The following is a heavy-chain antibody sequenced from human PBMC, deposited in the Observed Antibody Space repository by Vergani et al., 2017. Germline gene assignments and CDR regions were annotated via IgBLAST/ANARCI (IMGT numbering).Heavy chain of an antibody. V-gene: IGHV3-13*01. CDR3: ARRDSSSPALDY. Sequence: EVQLVESGGGLVQPGGSLRLSCAASGFTFSTYDMHWVRQATGKGLEWVSAIGTAGDTYYLGSVKGRFTISRENAKNSLYLQMNGLRAGDTAVYYCARRDSSSPALDYWGQGTLVTVSS. CDR1: GFTFSTYD. CDR2: IGTAGDT. D-gene: IGHD6-6*01. J-gene: IGHJ4*02.